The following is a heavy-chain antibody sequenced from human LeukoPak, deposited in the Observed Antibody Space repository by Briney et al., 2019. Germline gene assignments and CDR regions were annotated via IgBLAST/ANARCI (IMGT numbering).Heavy chain of an antibody. J-gene: IGHJ4*02. V-gene: IGHV3-23*01. D-gene: IGHD4/OR15-4a*01. CDR2: SSGTGDDK. CDR3: ARVEANFSSNFNY. Sequence: SGGFLRLSCAASGFIFSNYAISWVRQAPGRGLEWVSSSSGTGDDKYYADSVKGRFTISRDNSKDTLYLQMNSLRVDDTAVYYCARVEANFSSNFNYWGQGSLVAVCS. CDR1: GFIFSNYA.